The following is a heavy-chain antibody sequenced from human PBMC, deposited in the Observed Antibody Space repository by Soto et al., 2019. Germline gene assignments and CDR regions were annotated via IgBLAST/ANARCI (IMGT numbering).Heavy chain of an antibody. D-gene: IGHD3-3*01. CDR3: ARHLGRYYDFWSGLSWFDP. J-gene: IGHJ5*02. CDR1: GGSISSSSYY. Sequence: KSSETLSLTCTVSGGSISSSSYYWGWIRQPPGKGLEWIGSIYYSGSTYYNPSLKSRVTISVDTSKNQFSLKLSSVTAADTAVYYCARHLGRYYDFWSGLSWFDPWGRGTLVTVSS. V-gene: IGHV4-39*01. CDR2: IYYSGST.